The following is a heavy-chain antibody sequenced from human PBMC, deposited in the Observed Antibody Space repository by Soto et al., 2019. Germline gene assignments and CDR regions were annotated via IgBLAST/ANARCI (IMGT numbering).Heavy chain of an antibody. V-gene: IGHV3-64*01. Sequence: VQLAESGGGLAQPGGSPRLSCAASGFTLSGYAMDWVRQAPGKGLEYVSGISSNGVGTYYANSVQGRFTISRDNSKNTVYLRMGSLRPEDMAVYYCARRARPDFYYMDVWGKGTTVTVSS. CDR3: ARRARPDFYYMDV. CDR1: GFTLSGYA. CDR2: ISSNGVGT. J-gene: IGHJ6*03. D-gene: IGHD6-6*01.